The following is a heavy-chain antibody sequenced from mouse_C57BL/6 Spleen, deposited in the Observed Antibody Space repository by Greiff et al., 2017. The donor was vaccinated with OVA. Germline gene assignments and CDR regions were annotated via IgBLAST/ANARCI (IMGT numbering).Heavy chain of an antibody. CDR3: ARDISGSSYEDAMDY. Sequence: EVQLQESGGGLVKPGGSLKLSCAASGFTFSSYAMSWVRQTPEKRLEWVATISDGGSYTYYPDNVKGRFTISRDNAKNNLYLQMSHLKSEDTAMYYCARDISGSSYEDAMDYWGQGTSVTVSS. J-gene: IGHJ4*01. D-gene: IGHD1-1*01. CDR1: GFTFSSYA. CDR2: ISDGGSYT. V-gene: IGHV5-4*01.